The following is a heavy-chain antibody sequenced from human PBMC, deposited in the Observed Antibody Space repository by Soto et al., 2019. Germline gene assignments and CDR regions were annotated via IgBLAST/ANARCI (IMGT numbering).Heavy chain of an antibody. D-gene: IGHD6-13*01. V-gene: IGHV1-3*01. CDR3: ARDRKQLNWFDP. J-gene: IGHJ5*02. CDR2: INAGNGNR. CDR1: GYTFTSYA. Sequence: RATVKVSCKASGYTFTSYAMHWVRQAPGQRLEWMGWINAGNGNRKYSQKFQGRVTITRDTSASTAYMELSSLRSEDTAVYYCARDRKQLNWFDPCGQGYLVTVSS.